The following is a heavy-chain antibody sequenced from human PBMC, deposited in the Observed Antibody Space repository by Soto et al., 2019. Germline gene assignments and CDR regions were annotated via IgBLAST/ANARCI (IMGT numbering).Heavy chain of an antibody. CDR3: AKEMRKGKEKYYYYSYGMDV. V-gene: IGHV3-30*18. D-gene: IGHD6-13*01. Sequence: QVQLVESGGGVVQPGRSLRLSCAASGFTFSSYGMHWVRQAPGKGLEWVAVISYDGSNKYYADSVKGRFTISRDNSKNTLYLQMNSLRAEDTAVYYCAKEMRKGKEKYYYYSYGMDVWGQGTTVTVSS. CDR1: GFTFSSYG. J-gene: IGHJ6*02. CDR2: ISYDGSNK.